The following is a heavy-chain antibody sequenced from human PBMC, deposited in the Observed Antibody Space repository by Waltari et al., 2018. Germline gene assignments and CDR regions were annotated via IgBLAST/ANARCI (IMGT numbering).Heavy chain of an antibody. Sequence: EVQLVESGGGLVQPGGSLRLSCAASGFTFSDYAMSWVRPASGKGLEWVGYIRSKYNNYATEYAASVKGRFTISRDDSKNTLYLQMSSLKTEDTAVYYCTTDRGGWQAFDFWGQGLRVTVSS. CDR3: TTDRGGWQAFDF. CDR2: IRSKYNNYAT. J-gene: IGHJ3*01. CDR1: GFTFSDYA. V-gene: IGHV3-73*01. D-gene: IGHD6-19*01.